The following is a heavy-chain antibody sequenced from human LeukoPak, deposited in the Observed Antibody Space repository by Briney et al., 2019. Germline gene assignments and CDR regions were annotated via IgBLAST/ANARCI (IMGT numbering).Heavy chain of an antibody. Sequence: SQTLSLTCTVSGGSISSGGYYWSWIRQHPGKGLEWIGYIYYSGSTYYNPSLKSRVTISVDTSKNQFSLKLSSVTAADTAVYYCARLPRLSGGSCPIDYWGQGTLVTVSS. V-gene: IGHV4-31*03. D-gene: IGHD2-15*01. CDR3: ARLPRLSGGSCPIDY. J-gene: IGHJ4*02. CDR2: IYYSGST. CDR1: GGSISSGGYY.